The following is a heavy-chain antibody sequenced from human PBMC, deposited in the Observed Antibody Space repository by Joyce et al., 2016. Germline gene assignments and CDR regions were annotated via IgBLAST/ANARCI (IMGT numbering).Heavy chain of an antibody. J-gene: IGHJ4*02. CDR1: GYTFTNLD. CDR3: ARNKYGTGDFDF. Sequence: QVQLVQSGAEVEKPGASVQVSCKASGYTFTNLDINWVRPAPGQGLEWLGGMTPNSGNTGYAQNFQGRVTMTRDTAIRTADMALGSLRSEDTAVYFWARNKYGTGDFDFWGQGTPVTVSS. D-gene: IGHD7-27*01. V-gene: IGHV1-8*01. CDR2: MTPNSGNT.